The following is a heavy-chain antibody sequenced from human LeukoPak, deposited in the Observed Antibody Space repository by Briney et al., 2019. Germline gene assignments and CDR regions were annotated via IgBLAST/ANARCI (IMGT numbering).Heavy chain of an antibody. CDR3: AVYCSSTSCSQRDFDY. J-gene: IGHJ4*02. D-gene: IGHD2-2*01. V-gene: IGHV1-8*01. Sequence: GASVKVSCKASGYTFTSYDISWVRQATGQGLEWMGWMNPNSGNTGYAQKFQGRVTMTRNTSISTAYMELSSLRSEDTAVYYCAVYCSSTSCSQRDFDYWGQGTLVTVSS. CDR1: GYTFTSYD. CDR2: MNPNSGNT.